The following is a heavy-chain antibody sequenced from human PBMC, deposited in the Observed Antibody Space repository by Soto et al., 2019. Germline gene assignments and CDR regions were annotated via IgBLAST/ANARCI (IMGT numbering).Heavy chain of an antibody. Sequence: GASVKVSCKASGYTFTSYAMHWVRQAPGQRLEWMGWINAGNGNTKYSQKFQGRVTITRDTSASTAYMELSSLRSEDTAVYYCARDRCYCSGGSCYVRLFDLWGQGSLVTVSS. CDR2: INAGNGNT. J-gene: IGHJ5*02. CDR3: ARDRCYCSGGSCYVRLFDL. V-gene: IGHV1-3*01. D-gene: IGHD2-15*01. CDR1: GYTFTSYA.